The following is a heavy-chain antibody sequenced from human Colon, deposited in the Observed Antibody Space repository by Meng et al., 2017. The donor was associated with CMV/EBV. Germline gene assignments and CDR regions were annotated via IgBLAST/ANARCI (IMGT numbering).Heavy chain of an antibody. CDR2: ITGSGDST. V-gene: IGHV3-23*01. Sequence: GGSLRLSCAASGFSFRSFAMNWVRQAPGKGLEWVSTITGSGDSTYYADSVKGRFTISRDNSKNTLYLQMNSLRADDTGVYFCARAANSAWSPGVWFYGMDVWGQGITVTVSS. J-gene: IGHJ6*02. CDR1: GFSFRSFA. CDR3: ARAANSAWSPGVWFYGMDV. D-gene: IGHD6-19*01.